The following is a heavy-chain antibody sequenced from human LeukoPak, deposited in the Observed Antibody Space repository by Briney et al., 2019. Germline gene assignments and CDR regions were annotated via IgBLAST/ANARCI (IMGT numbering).Heavy chain of an antibody. J-gene: IGHJ5*02. D-gene: IGHD4-17*01. CDR2: ISAYNGNT. CDR1: GYTVTSYY. V-gene: IGHV1-18*04. Sequence: ASVKVSCKASGYTVTSYYMHWVRQAPGQGLEWMGWISAYNGNTNYAQKLQGRVTMTTDTSTSTAYMELRSLRSDDTAVYYCARDLKYYGDYAGGFDPWGQGTLVTVSS. CDR3: ARDLKYYGDYAGGFDP.